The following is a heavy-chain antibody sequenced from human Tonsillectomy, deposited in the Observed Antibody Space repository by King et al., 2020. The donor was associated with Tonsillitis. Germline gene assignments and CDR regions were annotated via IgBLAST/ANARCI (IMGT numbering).Heavy chain of an antibody. Sequence: VQLVESGGGVVQPGRSLRLSCAASGFTFSNYGMHWVRQAPGKGLEWVAVISYDGADKYYADSVKGRFTLSRDNSKNTLYLQMNSLRAEDTAVYYCARDVSSGWFFDYWGQRTLVTVSS. D-gene: IGHD6-19*01. CDR2: ISYDGADK. V-gene: IGHV3-33*01. CDR1: GFTFSNYG. J-gene: IGHJ4*02. CDR3: ARDVSSGWFFDY.